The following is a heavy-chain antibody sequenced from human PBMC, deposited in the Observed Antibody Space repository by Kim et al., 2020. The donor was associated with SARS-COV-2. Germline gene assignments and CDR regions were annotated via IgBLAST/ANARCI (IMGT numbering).Heavy chain of an antibody. CDR1: GFTFNTYT. J-gene: IGHJ4*02. CDR3: ARGWFGQVGDY. V-gene: IGHV3-21*01. Sequence: GGSLRLSCAASGFTFNTYTMDWVRQAPGKGLEWVSSITVSSTHIYYADSVKGRVTISRDNARNSVYLQMNSLRVDDTAVYYCARGWFGQVGDYGGQGTRVTVSS. CDR2: ITVSSTHI. D-gene: IGHD3-10*01.